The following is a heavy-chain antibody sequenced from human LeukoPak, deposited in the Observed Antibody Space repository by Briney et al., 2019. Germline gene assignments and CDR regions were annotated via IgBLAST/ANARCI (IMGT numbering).Heavy chain of an antibody. CDR1: GGSISSYY. V-gene: IGHV4-59*01. CDR3: ARGPIADYDY. Sequence: SETLSLTCTVSGGSISSYYWSWIRQPPGKGLEWIGYIYYSGSTNYIPSLKSRVTISVDTSKNQFSLKLSSVTAADTAVYYCARGPIADYDYWGQGTLVTVSS. CDR2: IYYSGST. J-gene: IGHJ4*02. D-gene: IGHD6-13*01.